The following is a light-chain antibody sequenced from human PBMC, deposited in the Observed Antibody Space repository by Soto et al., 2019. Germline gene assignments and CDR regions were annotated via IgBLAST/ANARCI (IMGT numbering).Light chain of an antibody. Sequence: DIQLTQSPSTLSASVGDRVTITCRAGQYISSWLAWYQQKQGKAPKILIYDASSLESGVPSTFSGSGSGTEFTLTISRLQPEDFETYYCQQYDSFSVTFGQGTKVDIK. V-gene: IGKV1-5*01. J-gene: IGKJ1*01. CDR2: DAS. CDR1: QYISSW. CDR3: QQYDSFSVT.